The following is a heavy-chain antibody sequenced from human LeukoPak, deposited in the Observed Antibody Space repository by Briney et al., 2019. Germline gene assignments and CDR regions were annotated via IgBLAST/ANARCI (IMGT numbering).Heavy chain of an antibody. Sequence: PSETLSLTCAVYGGSFSDYSWSWIRQPPGKGLEWIGEINHSGSTNYNPSLKSRVTISVDTSKNQFSLKLSSVTAADTAVYYCARVGRKQWLKNSLDYWGQGTLVTVSS. J-gene: IGHJ4*02. D-gene: IGHD6-19*01. V-gene: IGHV4-34*01. CDR3: ARVGRKQWLKNSLDY. CDR1: GGSFSDYS. CDR2: INHSGST.